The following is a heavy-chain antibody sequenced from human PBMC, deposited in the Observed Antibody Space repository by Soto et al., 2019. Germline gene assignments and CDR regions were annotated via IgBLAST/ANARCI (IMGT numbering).Heavy chain of an antibody. CDR2: ISSSSNSI. CDR3: VRTSLVVAAATREDY. CDR1: GFTFSSYS. D-gene: IGHD2-15*01. V-gene: IGHV3-48*04. Sequence: PGGSLRLSCAASGFTFSSYSMNWVRQAPGKGLEWASYISSSSNSIYYADSVKGRFTISRDNAKNTLYLQMNSLRAEDTAVYYCVRTSLVVAAATREDYWGQGTLVTVSS. J-gene: IGHJ4*02.